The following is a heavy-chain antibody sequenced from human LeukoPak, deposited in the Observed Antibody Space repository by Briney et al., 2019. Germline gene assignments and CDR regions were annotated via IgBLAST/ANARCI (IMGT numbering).Heavy chain of an antibody. V-gene: IGHV3-7*01. J-gene: IGHJ4*02. CDR1: GFTFSNYW. Sequence: GGSLRLSCAASGFTFSNYWMNWVRQTPGKGLEWVAIIKQDGSEKYYVDSMKGRFTISRDNAKNLLYLQMNSLRAEDTAVYYCARGPLWSGYSPGYWGQGTLVTVSS. CDR2: IKQDGSEK. CDR3: ARGPLWSGYSPGY. D-gene: IGHD3-3*01.